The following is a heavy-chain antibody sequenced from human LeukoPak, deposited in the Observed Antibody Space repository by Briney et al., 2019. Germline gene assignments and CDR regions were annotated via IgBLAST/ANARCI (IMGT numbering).Heavy chain of an antibody. CDR1: GFTFSSYW. D-gene: IGHD6-19*01. CDR2: IGAGGGAT. V-gene: IGHV3-23*01. CDR3: AKGLAVATSYFDY. Sequence: PGGSLRLSCAASGFTFSSYWMTWVRQAPGKGLEWVSTIGAGGGATYYADSVKGRFTFSTDSSKNTLYLQMNSLKAEDTAVYYCAKGLAVATSYFDYWGQGTLVTVSS. J-gene: IGHJ4*02.